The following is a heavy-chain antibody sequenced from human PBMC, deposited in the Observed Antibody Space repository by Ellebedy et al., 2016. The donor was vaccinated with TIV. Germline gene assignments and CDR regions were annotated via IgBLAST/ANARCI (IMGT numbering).Heavy chain of an antibody. V-gene: IGHV3-53*01. CDR3: ATDGSYGDYLSPAQAFSL. D-gene: IGHD4-17*01. CDR2: IYAGGTT. Sequence: GESLKISCAASGFSVTNNYMTWVRQAPGQGLEWVSLIYAGGTTNYADSVKGRFTISRDTSNNTVHLEMNSLRAEDTAVYYCATDGSYGDYLSPAQAFSLWGQGTMVTVSS. J-gene: IGHJ3*01. CDR1: GFSVTNNY.